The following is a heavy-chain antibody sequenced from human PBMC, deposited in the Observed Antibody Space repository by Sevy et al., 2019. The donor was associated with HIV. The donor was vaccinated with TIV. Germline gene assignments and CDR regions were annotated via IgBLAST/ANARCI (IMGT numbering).Heavy chain of an antibody. CDR1: GYTFTSYG. D-gene: IGHD3-3*01. CDR2: ISAYNGNT. J-gene: IGHJ4*02. V-gene: IGHV1-18*01. CDR3: AFTKGVFGVVMTSFFFDF. Sequence: ASVKVSSKASGYTFTSYGIAWVRQAPGQGLEWMGWISAYNGNTNYAREFQGRLTMTTDTSTTTVYMDLRSLRSDDTAVYYCAFTKGVFGVVMTSFFFDFWGQGTPVTVSS.